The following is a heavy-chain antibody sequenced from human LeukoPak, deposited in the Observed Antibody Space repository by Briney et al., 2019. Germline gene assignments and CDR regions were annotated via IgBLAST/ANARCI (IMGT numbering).Heavy chain of an antibody. V-gene: IGHV3-23*01. D-gene: IGHD3-3*01. CDR2: ISGSGGST. J-gene: IGHJ6*02. Sequence: PGGSLRLSCAASGFTFSSYAMSWVRQAPGKGLEWVSAISGSGGSTYYADSVKGRFTISRDNSKNTLYLQMNSLRAEDTAVYYCAKDLPPDFWSSYYTGREDKYYYYGMDVWGQGTTVTVSS. CDR1: GFTFSSYA. CDR3: AKDLPPDFWSSYYTGREDKYYYYGMDV.